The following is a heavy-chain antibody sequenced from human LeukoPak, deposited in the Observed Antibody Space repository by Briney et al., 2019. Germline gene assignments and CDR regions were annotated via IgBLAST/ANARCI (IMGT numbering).Heavy chain of an antibody. D-gene: IGHD6-19*01. Sequence: ASETLSLTCTVSGGSIISSAYYWSWIRQPPGKGLEWIGYIYYSGSTYYNPSLKSRVTISLDTSKNQFSLKLSSVTAADTAVYYCVRTEVSSGSEDYWGQGTLVTVCS. CDR2: IYYSGST. V-gene: IGHV4-30-4*08. J-gene: IGHJ4*02. CDR1: GGSIISSAYY. CDR3: VRTEVSSGSEDY.